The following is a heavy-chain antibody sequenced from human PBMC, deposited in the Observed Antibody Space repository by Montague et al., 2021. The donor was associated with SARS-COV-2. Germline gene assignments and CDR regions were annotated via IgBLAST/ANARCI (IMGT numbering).Heavy chain of an antibody. CDR1: GDSVSNNRAA. D-gene: IGHD3-9*01. Sequence: CAISGDSVSNNRAAWNWVRQSPSRGLEWLGRTYYTSKWYNDYALFLKSRITIHPDTSKNQVSLRLNSVTPEDTAIYFCAREVDNYFGYWGQGTLVTVSS. CDR2: TYYTSKWYN. CDR3: AREVDNYFGY. J-gene: IGHJ4*02. V-gene: IGHV6-1*01.